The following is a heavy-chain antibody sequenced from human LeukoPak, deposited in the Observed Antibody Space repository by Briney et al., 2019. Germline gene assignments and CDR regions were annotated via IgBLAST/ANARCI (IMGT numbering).Heavy chain of an antibody. CDR3: ARGYDFWSGYLTRKYYYYYMDV. J-gene: IGHJ6*03. CDR2: INPNMGGP. CDR1: GYTFTGYY. D-gene: IGHD3-3*01. Sequence: ASVKVSCKASGYTFTGYYMHWVRQAPGQGLEWMGWINPNMGGPNYAQKFQGRVTMTRDTSISTAYMELSRLRSDDTAVYYCARGYDFWSGYLTRKYYYYYMDVWGKGTTVTVSS. V-gene: IGHV1-2*02.